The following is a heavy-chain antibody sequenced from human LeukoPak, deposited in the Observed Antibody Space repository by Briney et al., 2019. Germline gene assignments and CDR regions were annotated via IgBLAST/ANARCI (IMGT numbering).Heavy chain of an antibody. V-gene: IGHV1-24*01. J-gene: IGHJ3*02. CDR2: FDPEDGET. CDR1: GYTLTELS. D-gene: IGHD2-15*01. Sequence: ASVKVSCKVSGYTLTELSMHWVRQAPGKGLEWMGGFDPEDGETIYAQKFQGRVTMTEDTSTDTAYMELSSLRSEDTAVYYCAIRYCSGGSCYSLGSGAFDIWGQGTMVTVSS. CDR3: AIRYCSGGSCYSLGSGAFDI.